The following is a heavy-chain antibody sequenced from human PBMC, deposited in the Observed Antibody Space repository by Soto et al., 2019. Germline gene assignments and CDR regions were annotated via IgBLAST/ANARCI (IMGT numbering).Heavy chain of an antibody. CDR2: ISSSSSYI. Sequence: EVQLVESGGGLVKPGGSLRLSCAASGFTFSSYSMNWVRQAPGKRLEWVSSISSSSSYIYYADSVKGRFTISRDNAKNSLYLQMNSLRAEDTAVYYCARDDSSGYYSGIFDYWGQGTLVTVSS. D-gene: IGHD3-22*01. J-gene: IGHJ4*02. CDR3: ARDDSSGYYSGIFDY. V-gene: IGHV3-21*01. CDR1: GFTFSSYS.